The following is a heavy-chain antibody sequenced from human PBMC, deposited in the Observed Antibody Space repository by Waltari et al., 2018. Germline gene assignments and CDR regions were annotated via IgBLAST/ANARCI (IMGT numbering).Heavy chain of an antibody. Sequence: QVQLQESGPGLVKPSETLSLTCDVSGYFINTGFYWGWLRQPPGKGLEWVGTIYHDGTAFDSPSLTSRVTMSMDMSKNQISLKLKSVTAADTAVYYCTRQVLGYCTSAACRRLESWGQGTLVTVSS. CDR2: IYHDGTA. D-gene: IGHD2-2*03. V-gene: IGHV4-38-2*01. CDR1: GYFINTGFY. J-gene: IGHJ4*02. CDR3: TRQVLGYCTSAACRRLES.